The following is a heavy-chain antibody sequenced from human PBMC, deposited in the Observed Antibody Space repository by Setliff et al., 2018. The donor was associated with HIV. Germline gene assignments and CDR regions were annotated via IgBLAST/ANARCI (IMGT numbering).Heavy chain of an antibody. Sequence: SETLSLTCAVSGASISSGGYSWSWIRQPPGKGLEWIGYVYHSGTIYYTPSLKSRLSISVDRPSSQLSLKISSVTAADTAVYYCARQGGYDFWSGYYPYYYGMDVWGQGTTVTVSS. V-gene: IGHV4-30-2*01. J-gene: IGHJ6*02. CDR3: ARQGGYDFWSGYYPYYYGMDV. CDR2: VYHSGTI. CDR1: GASISSGGYS. D-gene: IGHD3-3*01.